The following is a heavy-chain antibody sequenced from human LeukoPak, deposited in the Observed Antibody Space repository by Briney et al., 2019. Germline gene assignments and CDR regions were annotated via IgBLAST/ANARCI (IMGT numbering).Heavy chain of an antibody. CDR1: GYTFSSYS. D-gene: IGHD5-18*01. CDR3: ARGGLYSYGSSY. J-gene: IGHJ4*02. CDR2: ISSSSSHI. V-gene: IGHV3-21*01. Sequence: GGSLRLSCAASGYTFSSYSMNWVRQAPGKGLEWVSSISSSSSHIYYADSVKGRFTISRDNAKNSLYLQMNSLRAEDTAVYYCARGGLYSYGSSYWGQGTLVTVSS.